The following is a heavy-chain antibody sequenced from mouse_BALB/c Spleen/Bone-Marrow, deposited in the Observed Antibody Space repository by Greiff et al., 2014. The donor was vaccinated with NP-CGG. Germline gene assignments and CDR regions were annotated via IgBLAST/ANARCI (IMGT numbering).Heavy chain of an antibody. CDR2: TLPGSGST. D-gene: IGHD1-1*01. CDR1: GYTFSSYW. Sequence: QVQLQQPGAELMKPGASVKISCKATGYTFSSYWIEWVKQRPGHGLEWIGETLPGSGSTNYNEKFKGKATFTADTSSNTAYMQLSSLTSEDSAVYYCAREDGLWYFDVWGAGTTVTVSS. J-gene: IGHJ1*01. CDR3: AREDGLWYFDV. V-gene: IGHV1-9*01.